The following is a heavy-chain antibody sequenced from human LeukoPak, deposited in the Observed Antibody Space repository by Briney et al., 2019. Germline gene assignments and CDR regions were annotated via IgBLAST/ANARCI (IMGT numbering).Heavy chain of an antibody. Sequence: GGSLRLSCAASGFTFSSYGMHWVRQAPGKGLEWVAVISYDGSNKYYTDSVNGRFTISRDNSKNALFLQMNSLRAEGTAVYYCAKEGYYGSGSFPDYWGQGTLVTVSS. CDR1: GFTFSSYG. CDR3: AKEGYYGSGSFPDY. D-gene: IGHD3-10*01. J-gene: IGHJ4*02. CDR2: ISYDGSNK. V-gene: IGHV3-30*18.